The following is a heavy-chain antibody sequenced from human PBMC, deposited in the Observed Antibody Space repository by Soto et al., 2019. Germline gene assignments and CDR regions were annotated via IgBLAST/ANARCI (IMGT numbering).Heavy chain of an antibody. CDR2: IIPFLGIT. CDR3: ACTRVGPTI. V-gene: IGHV1-69*02. Sequence: QVQLVQSGAEVKQPGSSVKISCKASGGTFSSHTLSWVRQAPGQGPEWMGRIIPFLGITNYAQKFQGRVTISADQSTNTSYMELTSLRSDDTAIFYCACTRVGPTIWGQGTLVTVSS. J-gene: IGHJ4*02. D-gene: IGHD1-26*01. CDR1: GGTFSSHT.